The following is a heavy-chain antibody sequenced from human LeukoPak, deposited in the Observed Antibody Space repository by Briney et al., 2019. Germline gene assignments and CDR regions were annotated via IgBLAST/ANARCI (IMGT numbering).Heavy chain of an antibody. D-gene: IGHD3-10*01. Sequence: GGSLRLSCAASGFTFSSYAMSWVREAPGEGLEWVSSITTSGGSTYYADSVKGRFTISRDNAKNTLYLQMNSLRAEDTAVYYCAKDHYVSGRYDAFDIWGQGTMVTVSS. CDR1: GFTFSSYA. V-gene: IGHV3-23*01. CDR3: AKDHYVSGRYDAFDI. J-gene: IGHJ3*02. CDR2: ITTSGGST.